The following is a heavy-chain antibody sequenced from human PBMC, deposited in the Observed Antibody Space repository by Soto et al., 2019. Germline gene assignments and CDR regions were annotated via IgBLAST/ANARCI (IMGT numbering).Heavy chain of an antibody. D-gene: IGHD3-10*01. V-gene: IGHV3-33*01. CDR2: IWYDGSNK. CDR1: GFTFSSYG. Sequence: PGGSLRLSCAASGFTFSSYGMHWVRQAPGKGLEWVAVIWYDGSNKYYADSVKGRFTISRDNSKNTLYLQMNSLRAEDTAVYYCARDDPSNYYGSGAPDYWGQGTLVTVSS. CDR3: ARDDPSNYYGSGAPDY. J-gene: IGHJ4*02.